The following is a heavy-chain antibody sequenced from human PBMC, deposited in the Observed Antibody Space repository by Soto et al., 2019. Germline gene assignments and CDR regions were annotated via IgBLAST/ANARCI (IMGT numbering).Heavy chain of an antibody. CDR1: GGTFSKYA. CDR2: IIPIFGTA. CDR3: ARRVGYSSGRLGYYFDY. V-gene: IGHV1-69*01. J-gene: IGHJ4*02. D-gene: IGHD6-19*01. Sequence: QVQLVQSGAEVKKPGSSVKVSCKASGGTFSKYAISWVRQAPGQGLEWMGGIIPIFGTANYAQKFQDRVTITADESTTTGYMELSSLRSEDTAVYYYARRVGYSSGRLGYYFDYWGQGTLVTVSS.